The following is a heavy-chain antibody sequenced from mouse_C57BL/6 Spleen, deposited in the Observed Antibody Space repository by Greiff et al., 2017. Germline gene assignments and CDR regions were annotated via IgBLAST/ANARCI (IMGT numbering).Heavy chain of an antibody. Sequence: GGGLVQPKGSLKLSCAALGFTFNTYAMHWVRQAPGKGLEWVARIRSKSSNYATYYAHSVKDRFTLSRDDSQSMLYLQMNNLRTEDTAVYYCVRAGDYSNLGYFDVWGTGTTVTVSS. CDR3: VRAGDYSNLGYFDV. J-gene: IGHJ1*03. CDR2: IRSKSSNYAT. V-gene: IGHV10-3*01. CDR1: GFTFNTYA. D-gene: IGHD2-5*01.